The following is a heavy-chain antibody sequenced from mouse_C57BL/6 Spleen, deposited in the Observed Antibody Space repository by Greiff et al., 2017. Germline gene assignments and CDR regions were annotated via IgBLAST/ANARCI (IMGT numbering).Heavy chain of an antibody. V-gene: IGHV1-52*01. CDR2: IDPSDSET. J-gene: IGHJ4*01. Sequence: QQSCKASGYTFTSYWMHWVKQRPIQGLEWIGNIDPSDSETHYNQKFKDKATLTVDKSSSTAYMQLSSLTSEDSAVYYCARGETAQATSAMDYWGQGTSVTVSS. D-gene: IGHD3-2*02. CDR1: GYTFTSYW. CDR3: ARGETAQATSAMDY.